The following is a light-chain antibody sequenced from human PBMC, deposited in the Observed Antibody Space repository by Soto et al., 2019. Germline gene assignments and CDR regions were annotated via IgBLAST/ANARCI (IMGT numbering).Light chain of an antibody. Sequence: QSALTQPASVSGSPGQSITISCTGTSSDVGGYNYVSWYQQHPGKAPKLMIYEITNRPSGVSNRFSGSKSGNTASLTISGLQAEDEADYYCSSYTNSGYVFGTGTKVTVL. CDR3: SSYTNSGYV. V-gene: IGLV2-14*01. CDR1: SSDVGGYNY. J-gene: IGLJ1*01. CDR2: EIT.